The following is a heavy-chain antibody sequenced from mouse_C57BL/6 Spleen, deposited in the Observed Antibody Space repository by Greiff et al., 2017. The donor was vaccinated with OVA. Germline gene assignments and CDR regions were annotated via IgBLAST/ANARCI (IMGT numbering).Heavy chain of an antibody. CDR1: GYTFTSYW. CDR2: IDPSDSYT. J-gene: IGHJ2*01. V-gene: IGHV1-50*01. D-gene: IGHD3-2*02. CDR3: ERWGLAAQASIDY. Sequence: VQLQQPGAELVKPGASVKLSCKASGYTFTSYWMQWVKQRPGQGLEWIGEIDPSDSYTNYNQKFKGKATLTVDTSSSTAYMQLSSLTSEDSAVYDCERWGLAAQASIDYWGQGTTLTVSS.